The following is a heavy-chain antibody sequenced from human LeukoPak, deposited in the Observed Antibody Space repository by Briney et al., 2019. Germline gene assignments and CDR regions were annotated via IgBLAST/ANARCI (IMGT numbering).Heavy chain of an antibody. Sequence: GGSLRLFCAASEFTFSSYAMNWVRQAPGKGPEWVSTISGSAGSSDYADSVNGRFTISRDSFKNTLYLQLNSLRAEDTAVYYCAISSNWGIVDYWGQGTLVTVSS. D-gene: IGHD7-27*01. CDR3: AISSNWGIVDY. J-gene: IGHJ4*02. CDR1: EFTFSSYA. CDR2: ISGSAGSS. V-gene: IGHV3-23*01.